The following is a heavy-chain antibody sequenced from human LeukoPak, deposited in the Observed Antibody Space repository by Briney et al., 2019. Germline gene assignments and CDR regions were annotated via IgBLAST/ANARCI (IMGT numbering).Heavy chain of an antibody. Sequence: ASVKVSFKASGYTFTGYYMHWVRQAPGQGLEWMGWINPKSGGTTYEQKFQGRVTMTRDTSTSTAYMELSRLRSDDTAEYYCARGGEVCSSSSCYRGHDYWGQGTLVTVSS. J-gene: IGHJ4*02. V-gene: IGHV1-2*02. D-gene: IGHD2-2*01. CDR3: ARGGEVCSSSSCYRGHDY. CDR2: INPKSGGT. CDR1: GYTFTGYY.